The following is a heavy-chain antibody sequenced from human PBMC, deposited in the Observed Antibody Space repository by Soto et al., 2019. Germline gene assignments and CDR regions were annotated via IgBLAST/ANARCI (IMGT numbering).Heavy chain of an antibody. J-gene: IGHJ3*02. D-gene: IGHD1-26*01. CDR1: GGSISGSRGH. CDR3: ARHGITGSYYAAFDI. V-gene: IGHV4-39*01. Sequence: SETLSLTCTVAGGSISGSRGHWGWIRQPPGKGLEGIASIKYSGTTFYNPSLKSRVTLSVDTSKNQFALKLSSVTAAETAVYYCARHGITGSYYAAFDIRGHGTTVTVSS. CDR2: IKYSGTT.